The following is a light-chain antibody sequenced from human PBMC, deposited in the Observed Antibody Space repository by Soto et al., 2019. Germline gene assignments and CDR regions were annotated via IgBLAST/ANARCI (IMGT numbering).Light chain of an antibody. CDR3: LQDYNYPRT. J-gene: IGKJ2*02. V-gene: IGKV1-6*01. CDR1: QGIRAD. CDR2: AAS. Sequence: AIRMTQSPSSLSASVGDRVTISCRASQGIRADLGWYQHKPGKAPRLLIYAASSFQGGVPSRFSGTGSGTDFTLTINNLQPEDSATYYCLQDYNYPRTFGQGTKFEI.